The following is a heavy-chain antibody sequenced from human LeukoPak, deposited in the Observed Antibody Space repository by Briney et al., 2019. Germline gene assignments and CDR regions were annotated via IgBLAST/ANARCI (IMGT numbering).Heavy chain of an antibody. CDR3: ERVRPGIAATGTWAAPV. CDR2: VYHSRST. J-gene: IGHJ4*02. Sequence: SETLSLTCTVSGYSISSYYWCCFLQPPGKVRVWLAGIVYHSRSTYYTPSFKRRFTISVDTSKNQFSLQLSSVRAADTAVYYCERVRPGIAATGTWAAPVWGQGTLVTVSS. CDR1: GYSISSYY. D-gene: IGHD6-13*01. V-gene: IGHV4-38-2*02.